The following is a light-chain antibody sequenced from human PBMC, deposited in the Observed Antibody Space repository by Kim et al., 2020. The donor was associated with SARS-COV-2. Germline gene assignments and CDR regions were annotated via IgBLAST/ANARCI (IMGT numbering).Light chain of an antibody. J-gene: IGLJ3*02. V-gene: IGLV3-21*04. Sequence: SYELTQPPSVSVAPGKTARITCGGNNIGSKSVHWYQQKPGQAPVLVIYYDSDRPSGIPERFSGSNSGNTATLTISRVEAGDEADYYCQVWDSSSDHPNWVFGGGTKLTVL. CDR3: QVWDSSSDHPNWV. CDR1: NIGSKS. CDR2: YDS.